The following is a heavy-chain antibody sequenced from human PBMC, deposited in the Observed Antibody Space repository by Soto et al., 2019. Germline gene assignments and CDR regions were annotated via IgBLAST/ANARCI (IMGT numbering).Heavy chain of an antibody. J-gene: IGHJ5*02. CDR3: AREGEPQLLNWFDP. D-gene: IGHD1-1*01. CDR1: GYTFTIYA. V-gene: IGHV1-3*01. Sequence: QVQLVQSGAEVKKPGASVKVSCKASGYTFTIYAMHWVRQAPGQRLEWMGWINAGNGNTKYSQKFQGRVTITRDTSASTAYMELSSLRSEDTAVYYCAREGEPQLLNWFDPWGQGTLVTVSS. CDR2: INAGNGNT.